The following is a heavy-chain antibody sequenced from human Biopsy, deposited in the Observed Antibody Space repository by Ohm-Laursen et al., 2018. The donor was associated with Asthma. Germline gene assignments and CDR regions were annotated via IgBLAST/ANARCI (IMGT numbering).Heavy chain of an antibody. CDR3: SRDRGESGYDFGRYDY. D-gene: IGHD5-12*01. V-gene: IGHV3-21*01. CDR1: GFTFNYYS. J-gene: IGHJ4*02. CDR2: ISSTSTYI. Sequence: GSLRLSCAASGFTFNYYSINWVRQAPGKGLEWVSSISSTSTYIYYADSVKGRFTISRDNAKNSLYLQMNSLRAEDTAVYYCSRDRGESGYDFGRYDYWGQGTLVTVSS.